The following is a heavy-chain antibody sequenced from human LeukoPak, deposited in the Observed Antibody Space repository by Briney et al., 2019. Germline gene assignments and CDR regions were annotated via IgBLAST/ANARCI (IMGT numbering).Heavy chain of an antibody. CDR2: FDPEDGET. Sequence: GASVTVSFKVSGYTLTELSMHWVRQAPGKGREWMGGFDPEDGETIYAQKFQGRVTMTEDTSTDTAYMELSSLRSEDTAVYYCATFLTGYFRGNDYWGQGTLVTVSS. CDR3: ATFLTGYFRGNDY. J-gene: IGHJ4*02. CDR1: GYTLTELS. D-gene: IGHD3-9*01. V-gene: IGHV1-24*01.